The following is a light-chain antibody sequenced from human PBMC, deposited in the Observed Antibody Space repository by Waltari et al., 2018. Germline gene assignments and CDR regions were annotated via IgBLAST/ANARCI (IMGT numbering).Light chain of an antibody. CDR3: QQYDGEVVT. CDR1: QSVNSIS. V-gene: IGKV3-20*01. J-gene: IGKJ4*01. Sequence: EIVLTQSPGTLSLSPGERATLSCRASQSVNSISLTWYQQKRGQAPRLLIYGTSSRATGIPDRFSGSGSGTDFTLTISRLEPEEFAVYYCQQYDGEVVTFGGGTKVEI. CDR2: GTS.